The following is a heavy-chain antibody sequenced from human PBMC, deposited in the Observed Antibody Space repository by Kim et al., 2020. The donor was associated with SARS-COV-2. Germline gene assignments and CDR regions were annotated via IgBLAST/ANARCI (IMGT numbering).Heavy chain of an antibody. Sequence: ADAVQGRFTITRDNSKNRLYLQMNSRRAEDTAVYYCAKTGMAVAGTYFDYWGQGTLVTVSS. V-gene: IGHV3-30*02. D-gene: IGHD6-13*01. CDR3: AKTGMAVAGTYFDY. J-gene: IGHJ4*02.